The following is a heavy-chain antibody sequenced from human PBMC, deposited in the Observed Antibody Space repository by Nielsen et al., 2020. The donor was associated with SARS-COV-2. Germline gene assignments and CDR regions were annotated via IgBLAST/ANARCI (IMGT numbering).Heavy chain of an antibody. CDR3: AKGGIAVAGTLYYYGMDV. V-gene: IGHV3-7*01. CDR1: GFTFSSYW. CDR2: IKQDGSEK. Sequence: GGSLRLSCAASGFTFSSYWMSWVRQAPGKGLEWVANIKQDGSEKYYVDSVKGRFTISRDNAKNSLYLQMNSLRAEDTAVYYCAKGGIAVAGTLYYYGMDVWGQGTTVTVSS. D-gene: IGHD6-19*01. J-gene: IGHJ6*02.